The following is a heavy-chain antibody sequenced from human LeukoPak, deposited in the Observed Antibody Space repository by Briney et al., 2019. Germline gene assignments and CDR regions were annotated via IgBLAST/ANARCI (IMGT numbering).Heavy chain of an antibody. V-gene: IGHV4-34*01. Sequence: SETLSLTCAVYGGSFSGYYWSWIRQPPGNRLEWIGEINHSGSTNYNPSLKSRVTISVDTSKNQFSLKLSSVTAADTAVYYCARDSIASRGDYWGQGTLVTVSS. J-gene: IGHJ4*02. D-gene: IGHD6-6*01. CDR3: ARDSIASRGDY. CDR1: GGSFSGYY. CDR2: INHSGST.